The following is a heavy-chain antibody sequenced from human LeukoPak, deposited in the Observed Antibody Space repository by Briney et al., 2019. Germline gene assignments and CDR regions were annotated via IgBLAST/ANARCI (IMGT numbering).Heavy chain of an antibody. Sequence: GGSLRLSCAASGFTFSSYSMNWVRQAPGKGLEWVSYISSSSSTIYYADSVKGRFTISRDNAKNSLYLQMNSLRDEDTAVYYCAKQLPGGRKFEYWGQGTLVTVSS. D-gene: IGHD1-1*01. CDR1: GFTFSSYS. CDR3: AKQLPGGRKFEY. J-gene: IGHJ4*02. CDR2: ISSSSSTI. V-gene: IGHV3-48*02.